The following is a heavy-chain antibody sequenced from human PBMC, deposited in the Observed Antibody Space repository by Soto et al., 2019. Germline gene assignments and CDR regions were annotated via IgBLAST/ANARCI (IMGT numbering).Heavy chain of an antibody. CDR2: IGPESGAT. Sequence: XPVKVACKTSGYPLTGHYIDWVRQAPQQGPEWMGEIGPESGATRYAQKFRGRVTMTMDTSITTVYMELKNLSPDDTAVYYCGRGRSGQIVVFYWGQGTPVTVSS. CDR1: GYPLTGHY. J-gene: IGHJ4*02. V-gene: IGHV1-2*02. D-gene: IGHD1-26*01. CDR3: GRGRSGQIVVFY.